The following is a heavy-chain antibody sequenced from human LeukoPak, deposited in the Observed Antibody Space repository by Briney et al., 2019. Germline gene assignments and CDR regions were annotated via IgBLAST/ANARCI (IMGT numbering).Heavy chain of an antibody. Sequence: ASVKVSCKASGGTFSSYAISWVRQAPGQGLEWMGRIIPIFGTANYAQKFQGRVTITTDESTSTAYMELSSLRSKDTAVYYCARESLGPLYYYMDVWGKGTTVTVSS. V-gene: IGHV1-69*05. CDR3: ARESLGPLYYYMDV. J-gene: IGHJ6*03. CDR1: GGTFSSYA. CDR2: IIPIFGTA.